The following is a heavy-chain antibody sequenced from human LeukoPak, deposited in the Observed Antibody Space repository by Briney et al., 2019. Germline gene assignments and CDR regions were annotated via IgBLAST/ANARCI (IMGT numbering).Heavy chain of an antibody. CDR3: ARHGLHYSSSFDQ. CDR2: IYYSGNT. V-gene: IGHV4-59*08. J-gene: IGHJ4*02. D-gene: IGHD6-13*01. Sequence: SETLSLTCSVSGGSIHSYYWSWIRQPPGKGLEWIGYIYYSGNTNYNPSLKSRVTISVDTSKNRFSLKLSSVTAADTAVYYCARHGLHYSSSFDQWGQGTLVTVSS. CDR1: GGSIHSYY.